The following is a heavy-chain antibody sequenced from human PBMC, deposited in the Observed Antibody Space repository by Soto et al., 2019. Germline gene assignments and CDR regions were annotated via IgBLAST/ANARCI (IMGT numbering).Heavy chain of an antibody. V-gene: IGHV3-7*01. Sequence: GGSLRLSCAASGFTFSSYWMNWVRQAPGKGLECVANINQDGNEDNLLDSVKGRFTISRDNAKNSLFLQLNSLRVDDTAVYYCARTGDGHHDFLDYWGQGALVTVSS. J-gene: IGHJ4*02. CDR3: ARTGDGHHDFLDY. CDR2: INQDGNED. D-gene: IGHD1-1*01. CDR1: GFTFSSYW.